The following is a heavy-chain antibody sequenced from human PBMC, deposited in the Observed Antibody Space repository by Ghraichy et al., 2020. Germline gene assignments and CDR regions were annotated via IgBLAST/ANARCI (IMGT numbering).Heavy chain of an antibody. Sequence: SKPLSLTCAVYGGSFSGYYWSWIRQPPGKGLEWIGEINHSGSTNYNPSLKSRVTISVDTSKNQFSLKLSSVIAADTAVYYCARDGYSSSSVGSYYGMDVWGQGTTVTVSS. CDR1: GGSFSGYY. V-gene: IGHV4-34*01. J-gene: IGHJ6*02. CDR2: INHSGST. D-gene: IGHD6-6*01. CDR3: ARDGYSSSSVGSYYGMDV.